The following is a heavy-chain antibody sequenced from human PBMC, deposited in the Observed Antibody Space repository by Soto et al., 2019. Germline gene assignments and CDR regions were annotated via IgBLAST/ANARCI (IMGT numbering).Heavy chain of an antibody. J-gene: IGHJ6*02. Sequence: SETLSLTCAVYGGSFSGYYWSWIRQPPGKGLEWIGEINHSGSTNYNPCLKSRVTISVDTSKNQFSLKLSSVTAADTAVYYCARSGTTLGYYDGMDVWGQGTTVTVSS. CDR1: GGSFSGYY. CDR3: ARSGTTLGYYDGMDV. CDR2: INHSGST. V-gene: IGHV4-34*01. D-gene: IGHD1-1*01.